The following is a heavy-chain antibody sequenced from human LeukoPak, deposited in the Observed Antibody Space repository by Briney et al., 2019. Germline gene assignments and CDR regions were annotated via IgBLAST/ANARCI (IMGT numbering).Heavy chain of an antibody. Sequence: GRSLRLSCAASGFTFSSYGMHWVRQAPGKGLEWVAVIWYDGSNKYYADSVKGRFTISRDNSKNTLYLQMNSLRAEDTAVYYCARERDSCSWPHYGMDVWGKGTTVTVSS. V-gene: IGHV3-33*01. J-gene: IGHJ6*04. CDR1: GFTFSSYG. CDR3: ARERDSCSWPHYGMDV. D-gene: IGHD6-13*01. CDR2: IWYDGSNK.